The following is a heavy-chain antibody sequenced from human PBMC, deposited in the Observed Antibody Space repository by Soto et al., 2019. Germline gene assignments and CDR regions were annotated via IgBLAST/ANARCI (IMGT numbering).Heavy chain of an antibody. V-gene: IGHV4-31*03. J-gene: IGHJ5*02. D-gene: IGHD3-22*01. Sequence: QVQLQESGPGLVKPSQTLSLTCTVSGGSISSGGYYWSWIRQHPGKGLEWIGYIYYSGSTYYNPSLKSRVTTSVDTSKNQFSLKLSSVTAAHTAVYYCARTSYDSSGTAADPWGQGTLVTVSS. CDR3: ARTSYDSSGTAADP. CDR1: GGSISSGGYY. CDR2: IYYSGST.